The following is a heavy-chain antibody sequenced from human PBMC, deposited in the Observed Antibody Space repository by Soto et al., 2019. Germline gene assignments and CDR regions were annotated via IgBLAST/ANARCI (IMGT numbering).Heavy chain of an antibody. V-gene: IGHV3-23*01. Sequence: PGGSLRLSCAASGFTFSSYAMSWVRQAPGKGLEWVSAISGSGGSTYYADSVKGRFTISRDNSKNTLYLQMNSLRAEDTAIYYCTKGSIAAGGPENNWFDPWGQGTLVTVSS. CDR1: GFTFSSYA. J-gene: IGHJ5*02. D-gene: IGHD6-13*01. CDR3: TKGSIAAGGPENNWFDP. CDR2: ISGSGGST.